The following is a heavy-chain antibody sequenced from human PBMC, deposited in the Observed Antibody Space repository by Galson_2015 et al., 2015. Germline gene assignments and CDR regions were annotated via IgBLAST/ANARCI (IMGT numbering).Heavy chain of an antibody. V-gene: IGHV3-30*03. J-gene: IGHJ4*02. CDR1: GVTFSTYG. CDR2: IAHDGSDK. Sequence: SLKVSCKASGVTFSTYGMNWVRQAPGKGLEWVAGIAHDGSDKYYTDTVKGRFTITRDNSKNTLYLQMNSLRAEDTAVYYCASYKDSKLQDHYALGASFDYWGQGTLVTVSS. CDR3: ASYKDSKLQDHYALGASFDY. D-gene: IGHD1-26*01.